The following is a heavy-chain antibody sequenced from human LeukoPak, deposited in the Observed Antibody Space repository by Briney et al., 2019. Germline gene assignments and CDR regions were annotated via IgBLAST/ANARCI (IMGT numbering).Heavy chain of an antibody. J-gene: IGHJ5*02. CDR2: ISSSSSYI. Sequence: GGSLRLSCAASGFTFSSYSMNWVRQAPGKGLEWVSSISSSSSYIFYADSVKGRFTISRDNSRNTLYLPMNSLRAEDTAVYYCARDRGLRYFDWLNWFDPWGQGTLVTVSS. D-gene: IGHD3-9*01. CDR3: ARDRGLRYFDWLNWFDP. V-gene: IGHV3-21*01. CDR1: GFTFSSYS.